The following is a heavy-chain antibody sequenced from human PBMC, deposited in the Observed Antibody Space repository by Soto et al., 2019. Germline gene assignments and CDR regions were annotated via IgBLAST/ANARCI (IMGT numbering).Heavy chain of an antibody. Sequence: GGSLRLSCAVSGFTLSSYGMHWVRQAPGKGLEWVANIKPDGSEKWYVDSVKGRFTISRDNAKNSLYLQMNSLRAEDTAVYYCAKGRSYYYYYGVDVWGQGTTVTVSS. V-gene: IGHV3-7*02. CDR2: IKPDGSEK. CDR3: AKGRSYYYYYGVDV. CDR1: GFTLSSYG. J-gene: IGHJ6*02.